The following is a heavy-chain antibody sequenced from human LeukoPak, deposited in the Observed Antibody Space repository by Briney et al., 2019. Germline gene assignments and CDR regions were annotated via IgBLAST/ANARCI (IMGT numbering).Heavy chain of an antibody. D-gene: IGHD2-15*01. CDR3: ARTVVVAPPADYFDY. CDR1: GFTVSINY. V-gene: IGHV3-53*01. Sequence: GGSLRLSCAASGFTVSINYMGWVRQAPGGGLEWVSIIYSAGRTYYADPVKARLTISRDNPKNTLYFQMNNLRTEDTALYYCARTVVVAPPADYFDYWGQGTLVTVSS. J-gene: IGHJ4*02. CDR2: IYSAGRT.